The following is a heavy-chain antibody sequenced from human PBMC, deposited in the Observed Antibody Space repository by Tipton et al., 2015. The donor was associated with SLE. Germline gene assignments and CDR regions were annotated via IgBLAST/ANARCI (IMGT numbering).Heavy chain of an antibody. Sequence: GSLRLSCAASGFTFSNAWMSWVRQAPGKGLEWVGRIKSKTDGGTTDYAAPVKGRFTISRDNSKNTLYLQMNSLRAEDTAVYYCAKGLGERQQLVPVDYWGQGTLVTVSS. CDR1: GFTFSNAW. D-gene: IGHD6-13*01. CDR3: AKGLGERQQLVPVDY. J-gene: IGHJ4*02. V-gene: IGHV3-15*01. CDR2: IKSKTDGGTT.